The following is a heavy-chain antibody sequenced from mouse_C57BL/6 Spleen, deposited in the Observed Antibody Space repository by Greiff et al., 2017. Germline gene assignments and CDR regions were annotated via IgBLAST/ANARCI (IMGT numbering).Heavy chain of an antibody. Sequence: VQLKESGPGLVKPSQSLSLTCSVTGYSITSGYYWNWIRQFPGNKLEWMGYISYDGSNNYNPSLKNRISITRDTSKNQFLRKLNSVTTEDTATYYCARDRLDCYYEGYYAMDYWGQGTSVTVSS. D-gene: IGHD2-3*01. CDR2: ISYDGSN. CDR3: ARDRLDCYYEGYYAMDY. J-gene: IGHJ4*01. CDR1: GYSITSGYY. V-gene: IGHV3-6*01.